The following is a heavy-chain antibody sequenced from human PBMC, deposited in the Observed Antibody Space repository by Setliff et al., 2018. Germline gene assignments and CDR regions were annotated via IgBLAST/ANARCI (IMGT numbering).Heavy chain of an antibody. CDR3: ATEKFPGDWGDY. Sequence: ASVKVSCKASGYTFTSYGFSWVRQAPGQGLEWMGWISVYNGKTKYAQKFQGRVTMTTDTSTRTAYVEVTSLRSDDTAVYYCATEKFPGDWGDYWGQGTLVTVSS. CDR2: ISVYNGKT. CDR1: GYTFTSYG. D-gene: IGHD2-21*01. V-gene: IGHV1-18*01. J-gene: IGHJ4*02.